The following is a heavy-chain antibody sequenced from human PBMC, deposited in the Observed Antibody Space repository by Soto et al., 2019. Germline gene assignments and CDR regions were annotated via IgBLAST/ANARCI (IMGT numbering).Heavy chain of an antibody. J-gene: IGHJ6*01. CDR2: SVVATGST. V-gene: IGHV1-58*02. CDR1: GFDFGSFG. CDR3: SADRPHIAIGWLV. Sequence: QMQLVQSGPEVKKPGTSVKVSCKASGFDFGSFGIQWLRQSQGQGFEWIGWSVVATGSTNYAPNFQGRVTIARDIYTNTAYMALTNLRSDHTAVYFCSADRPHIAIGWLVWCQGIMVGVSS. D-gene: IGHD6-19*01.